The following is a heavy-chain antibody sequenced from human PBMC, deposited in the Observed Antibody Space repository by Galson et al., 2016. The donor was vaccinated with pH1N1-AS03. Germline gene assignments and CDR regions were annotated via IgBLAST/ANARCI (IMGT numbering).Heavy chain of an antibody. Sequence: ETLSLTCTVSRGSFGGAYWTWIRQPPGKGLEWIGEIIIGRGLPPTYTPSLKRRVTISIDASRGELSLKLRSVTAADTGVYYCARRPTGIDYWGQGVQVTVSS. D-gene: IGHD3-10*01. J-gene: IGHJ4*02. CDR3: ARRPTGIDY. CDR2: IIIGRGLPP. V-gene: IGHV4-34*12. CDR1: RGSFGGAY.